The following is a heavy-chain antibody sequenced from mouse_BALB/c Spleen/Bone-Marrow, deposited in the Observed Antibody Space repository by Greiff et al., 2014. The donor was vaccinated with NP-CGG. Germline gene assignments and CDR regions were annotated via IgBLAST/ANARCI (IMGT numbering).Heavy chain of an antibody. CDR3: ARRKWAMDY. CDR2: IYPGNVNT. D-gene: IGHD1-3*01. J-gene: IGHJ4*01. Sequence: QVQLQQSGPELVKPGASVRISCKASGYTFTSYYIHWVKQRPGRGLEWIGWIYPGNVNTKYNEKFKVKATLTADKSSSTAYMQLSSLAAEDSAVYCCARRKWAMDYWGQGTSVTVSS. V-gene: IGHV1S56*01. CDR1: GYTFTSYY.